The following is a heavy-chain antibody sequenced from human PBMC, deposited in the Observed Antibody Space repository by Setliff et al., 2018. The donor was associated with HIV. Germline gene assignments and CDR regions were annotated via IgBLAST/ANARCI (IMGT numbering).Heavy chain of an antibody. Sequence: PSETLSLTCAVYGGSFSGYYWSWIRQPPGKGLEWIGTMFRTGTSYYNPSLTSRVTISQDTSKNQFSLELTSVTAFDTAVYYCAKTVVGDSYALPNDAFDIWGQGTMVTVSS. CDR1: GGSFSGYY. D-gene: IGHD3-16*01. CDR2: MFRTGTS. V-gene: IGHV4-34*12. J-gene: IGHJ3*02. CDR3: AKTVVGDSYALPNDAFDI.